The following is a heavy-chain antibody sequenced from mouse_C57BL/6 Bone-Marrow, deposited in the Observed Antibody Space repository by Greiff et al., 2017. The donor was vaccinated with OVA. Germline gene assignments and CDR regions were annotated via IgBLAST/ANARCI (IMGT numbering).Heavy chain of an antibody. J-gene: IGHJ2*01. V-gene: IGHV2-6*01. CDR3: ASNYRTVDY. D-gene: IGHD2-1*01. CDR1: GFSLTSYG. CDR2: IWGVGST. Sequence: QVQLKESGPGLVAPSQSLSIPCTVSGFSLTSYGVDWVRQSPGKGLELLGVIWGVGSTNYNSALKSRLSISNDNSKSQVFLKMNSLQTDDTAMYYCASNYRTVDYWGQGTTLTVSS.